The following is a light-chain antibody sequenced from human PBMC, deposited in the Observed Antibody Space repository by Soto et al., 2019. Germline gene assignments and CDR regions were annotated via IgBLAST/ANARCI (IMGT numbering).Light chain of an antibody. Sequence: QSALTQPPSASGSPGQSVAISCTGTASDIGGYTFVSWYQQHPGKAPKLLIYDVNKRPSGVPDRFSGSKSGNTASLPVSGLQAEDAADYYCSAHGGTNPYVFGTGTKVTVL. CDR2: DVN. V-gene: IGLV2-8*01. J-gene: IGLJ1*01. CDR1: ASDIGGYTF. CDR3: SAHGGTNPYV.